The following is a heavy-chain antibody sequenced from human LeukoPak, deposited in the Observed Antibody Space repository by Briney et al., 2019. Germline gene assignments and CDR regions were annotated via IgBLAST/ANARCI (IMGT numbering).Heavy chain of an antibody. D-gene: IGHD2-2*01. CDR3: ARGPAAMNGNWFDP. J-gene: IGHJ5*02. CDR2: IIPIFGTA. V-gene: IGHV1-69*13. Sequence: SVKVSCKASGGTFSSYAISWVRQAPGQGLEWMGGIIPIFGTANYAQKFQGRVTITADESTSTAYIELSSLRSEDTAVYYCARGPAAMNGNWFDPWGQGTLVTVSS. CDR1: GGTFSSYA.